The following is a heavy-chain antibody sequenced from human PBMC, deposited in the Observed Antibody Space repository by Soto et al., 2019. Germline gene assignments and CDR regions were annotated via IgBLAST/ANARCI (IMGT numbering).Heavy chain of an antibody. Sequence: GESLKISCKGSGYNFTSYWIGWVRQMPGKGLEWMGIIYPGDSDTRYSPSFQGQVPISADKSISTAYLQWSSLKASDTAMYYCARQGYDFWSGYYTANRDYYYYYYMDVWGKGTTVTVSS. D-gene: IGHD3-3*01. J-gene: IGHJ6*03. V-gene: IGHV5-51*01. CDR1: GYNFTSYW. CDR2: IYPGDSDT. CDR3: ARQGYDFWSGYYTANRDYYYYYYMDV.